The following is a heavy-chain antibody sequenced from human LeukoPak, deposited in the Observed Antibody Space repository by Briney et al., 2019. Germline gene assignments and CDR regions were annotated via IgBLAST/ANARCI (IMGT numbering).Heavy chain of an antibody. CDR2: ISSSSSTI. J-gene: IGHJ6*02. CDR3: ARVDPHYYGMDV. Sequence: PGGSLRLSCAASGFTFSSYWMPWVRQAPGKGLEWVSCISSSSSTIYYADSVKGRFTISRDNAKNSLYLQMNSLRAEDTAVYYCARVDPHYYGMDVWGQGTTVTVSS. V-gene: IGHV3-48*01. CDR1: GFTFSSYW.